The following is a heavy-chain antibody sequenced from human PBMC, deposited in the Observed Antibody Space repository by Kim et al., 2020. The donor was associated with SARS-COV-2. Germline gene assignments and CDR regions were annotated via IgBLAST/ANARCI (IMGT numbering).Heavy chain of an antibody. CDR2: INHSGST. CDR3: ARMGSLPAAIRGNWFDP. V-gene: IGHV4-34*01. CDR1: GGSFSGYY. D-gene: IGHD2-2*02. J-gene: IGHJ5*02. Sequence: SETLSLTCAVYGGSFSGYYWSWIRQPPGKGLEWIGEINHSGSTNYNPSLKSRVTISVDTSKNQFSLKLSSVTAADTAVYYCARMGSLPAAIRGNWFDPWGQGTLVTVSS.